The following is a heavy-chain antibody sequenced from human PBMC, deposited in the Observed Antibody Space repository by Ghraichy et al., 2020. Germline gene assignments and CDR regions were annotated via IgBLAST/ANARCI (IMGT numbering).Heavy chain of an antibody. CDR3: ARRLYGGNDY. Sequence: SETLSLTCTVSGGSISSYYWSWIRQPPGKGLEWIGYISYSGSTNYNPSLKSRVTISLDTSKNHFSLKLSSVTAADTAVYYCARRLYGGNDYWGQGTLVTVSS. CDR1: GGSISSYY. V-gene: IGHV4-59*08. CDR2: ISYSGST. J-gene: IGHJ4*02. D-gene: IGHD4-23*01.